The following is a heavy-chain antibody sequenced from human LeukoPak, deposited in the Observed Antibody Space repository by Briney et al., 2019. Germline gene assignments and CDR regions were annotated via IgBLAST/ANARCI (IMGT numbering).Heavy chain of an antibody. Sequence: PGGSLRLSCAASGFTFSNAWMSWVRQAPGKGLEWVGRIKSKTDGGTTDYAAPVKGRFTISRDDSKNTLYLQMNSLKTEDTAVYYCTTDRELWFGGLFPFDYWGQGTLVTVSS. J-gene: IGHJ4*02. CDR2: IKSKTDGGTT. CDR1: GFTFSNAW. CDR3: TTDRELWFGGLFPFDY. D-gene: IGHD3-10*01. V-gene: IGHV3-15*01.